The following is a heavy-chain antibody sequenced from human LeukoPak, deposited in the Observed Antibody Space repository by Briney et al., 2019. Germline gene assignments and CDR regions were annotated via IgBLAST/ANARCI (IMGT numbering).Heavy chain of an antibody. V-gene: IGHV6-1*01. J-gene: IGHJ3*02. D-gene: IGHD5-12*01. CDR3: ARGATPPSGAFDI. CDR2: TYYRSKWDN. Sequence: SQTLSLTFAISGDSVSINSAAWNWLRQSPSRGLEWLGRTYYRSKWDNDYAVSVKSRITINPDTSKNQFSLQLNAVTPEDTAVYYCARGATPPSGAFDIWGRGTMVTVSS. CDR1: GDSVSINSAA.